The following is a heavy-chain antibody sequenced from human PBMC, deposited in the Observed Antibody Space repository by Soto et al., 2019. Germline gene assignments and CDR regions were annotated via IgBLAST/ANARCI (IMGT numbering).Heavy chain of an antibody. Sequence: ASVKVSCKASGGTFSSYAISWVRQAPGQGLEWMGGIIPIFGTANYAQKFQGRVTITADESTSTAYMELSSLRSEDTAVYYCASDSYYYDSSGYYPYYYYYGTDVWGQGTTVTVSS. D-gene: IGHD3-22*01. CDR1: GGTFSSYA. CDR2: IIPIFGTA. CDR3: ASDSYYYDSSGYYPYYYYYGTDV. V-gene: IGHV1-69*13. J-gene: IGHJ6*02.